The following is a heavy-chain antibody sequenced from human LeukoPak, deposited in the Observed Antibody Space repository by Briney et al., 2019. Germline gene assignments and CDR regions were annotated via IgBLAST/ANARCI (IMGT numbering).Heavy chain of an antibody. CDR2: INPNSGGT. J-gene: IGHJ4*02. D-gene: IGHD2-2*01. CDR3: ARSSGPAAGYHFDY. V-gene: IGHV1-2*02. Sequence: ASVKVSCKASGYTFTGYYMHWVRQAPGQGLEWMGWINPNSGGTNYAQKFQGRVTMTRDASISTAYMELSRLRSDDTAVYYCARSSGPAAGYHFDYWGQGTLVTVSS. CDR1: GYTFTGYY.